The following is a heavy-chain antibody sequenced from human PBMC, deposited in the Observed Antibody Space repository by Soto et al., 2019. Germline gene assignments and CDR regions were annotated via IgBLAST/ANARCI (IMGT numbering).Heavy chain of an antibody. Sequence: EVQLVESGGGLVKPGGSLRLSCAASGFTFRAYSMNWVRQAPGKGLEWVSSISSTSRDMYYADSVQGRFTISRDNAKNSLSLQMNSLRAEDTAVYYCATLGGYCAGGSCFPYYYGLDVWGQGTTVTVSS. J-gene: IGHJ6*02. CDR3: ATLGGYCAGGSCFPYYYGLDV. CDR1: GFTFRAYS. D-gene: IGHD2-15*01. CDR2: ISSTSRDM. V-gene: IGHV3-21*01.